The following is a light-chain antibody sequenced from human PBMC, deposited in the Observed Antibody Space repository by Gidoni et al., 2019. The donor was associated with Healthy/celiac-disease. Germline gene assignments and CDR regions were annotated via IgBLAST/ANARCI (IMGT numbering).Light chain of an antibody. CDR1: QSVSSSY. J-gene: IGKJ2*01. V-gene: IGKV3-20*01. CDR3: QQYGSSPDT. CDR2: GES. Sequence: EIVLTQSPGTLSLSPGERATLSCRASQSVSSSYLAWYQQKPGQAPRVLIYGESSRATGIPDRFSGSGSGTDFTLTISRLEPEDFAVYYCQQYGSSPDTFGQGTKLEIK.